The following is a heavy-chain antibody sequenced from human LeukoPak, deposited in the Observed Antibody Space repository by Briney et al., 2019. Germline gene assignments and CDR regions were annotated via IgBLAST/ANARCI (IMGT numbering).Heavy chain of an antibody. V-gene: IGHV4-39*01. J-gene: IGHJ5*02. CDR1: GGSISITTYY. Sequence: PSETLSLTCTVSGGSISITTYYWGWIRQPPGKGLEWIGTIYFSGSTYYNPSLKRRVTISVDTSRNQFSLKLSSVTAADTAVYYCARGYNWFDPWGQGTLVTVSS. CDR2: IYFSGST. CDR3: ARGYNWFDP.